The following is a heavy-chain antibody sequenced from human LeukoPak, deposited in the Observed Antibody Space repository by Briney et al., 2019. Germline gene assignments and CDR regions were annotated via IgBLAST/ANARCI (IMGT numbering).Heavy chain of an antibody. V-gene: IGHV4-59*08. CDR2: IYSSGST. CDR3: ARHGGVVRGEGSDAFDI. D-gene: IGHD3-10*01. J-gene: IGHJ3*02. Sequence: SETLSLTCSVSGGSFSGFYWSWIRQSPGKGLEWIGYIYSSGSTTYNPSLKSRVTISLDTSSNHFSLNLSSVTAADTAVYYCARHGGVVRGEGSDAFDIWGQGTMVTVSS. CDR1: GGSFSGFY.